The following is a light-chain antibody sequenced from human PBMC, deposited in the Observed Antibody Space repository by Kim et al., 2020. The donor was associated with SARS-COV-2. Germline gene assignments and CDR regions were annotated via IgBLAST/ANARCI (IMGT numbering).Light chain of an antibody. CDR3: AAWDDSLSGRGVYV. J-gene: IGLJ1*01. CDR1: SSNIGSNY. Sequence: VTISWSGSSSNIGSNYVYWYQRLPGAAPERLIYMNNQRPSGVPDRFSGSKSGTSASLAISGLRSEDEADYYCAAWDDSLSGRGVYVFGTGTKVTVL. CDR2: MNN. V-gene: IGLV1-47*01.